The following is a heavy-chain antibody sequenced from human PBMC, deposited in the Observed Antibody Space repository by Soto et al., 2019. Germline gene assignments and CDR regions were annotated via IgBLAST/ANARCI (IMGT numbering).Heavy chain of an antibody. CDR1: GGSITSSY. CDR2: IYDTGISCYTPST. J-gene: IGHJ6*02. V-gene: IGHV4-59*01. CDR3: ARGEDAFFYYGLDV. Sequence: LSLTCTVSGGSITSSYWSWIRRPPVKGLEWIAYIYDTGISCYTPSTSYNPSLKSRVTMSVDTSKSQFSLKLTSVTAADTAVYYCARGEDAFFYYGLDVWGQGITVTVSS.